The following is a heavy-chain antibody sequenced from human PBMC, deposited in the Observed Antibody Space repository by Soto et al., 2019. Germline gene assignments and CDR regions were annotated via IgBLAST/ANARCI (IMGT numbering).Heavy chain of an antibody. V-gene: IGHV3-33*01. CDR2: IWYDGSNK. J-gene: IGHJ6*02. CDR3: ARDRGNAPSYYYYYGMDV. Sequence: GGSLRLSCAASGFTFSSYGMHWVRQAPGKGLEWVAVIWYDGSNKYYADSVKGRFTISRDNSKNTLYLQMNSLRAEDTAVYYCARDRGNAPSYYYYYGMDVWGQGTTVTVSS. CDR1: GFTFSSYG. D-gene: IGHD1-1*01.